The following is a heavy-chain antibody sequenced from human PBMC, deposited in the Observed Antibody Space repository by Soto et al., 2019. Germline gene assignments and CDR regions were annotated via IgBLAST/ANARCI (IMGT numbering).Heavy chain of an antibody. D-gene: IGHD3-22*01. Sequence: GESFKISWKGSGYSFTGYWISWVRQIPGKRLEWLGIIDLTXSYTLYFRSFQGHVTISADKSISTAYLKWSSLKASDTATYYCARRYYYDSSGNYGMDVWGQGTTVTVSS. CDR3: ARRYYYDSSGNYGMDV. J-gene: IGHJ6*02. CDR1: GYSFTGYW. V-gene: IGHV5-10-1*01. CDR2: IDLTXSYT.